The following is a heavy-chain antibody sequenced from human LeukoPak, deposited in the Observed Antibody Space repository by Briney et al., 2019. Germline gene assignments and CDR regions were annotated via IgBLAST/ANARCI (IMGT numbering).Heavy chain of an antibody. CDR3: ARVYYQDSGTSYRHLDY. CDR1: GFTFRNYC. V-gene: IGHV3-7*01. J-gene: IGHJ4*02. CDR2: IKQDESEK. Sequence: PGGSLRLSCAPCGFTFRNYCMTWVRQVPGKGLEWVASIKQDESEKYFLDSVKGRFTISRDNAENSLYLQMNSLRAEDTAVYYCARVYYQDSGTSYRHLDYWGQGTLVTVSS. D-gene: IGHD3-22*01.